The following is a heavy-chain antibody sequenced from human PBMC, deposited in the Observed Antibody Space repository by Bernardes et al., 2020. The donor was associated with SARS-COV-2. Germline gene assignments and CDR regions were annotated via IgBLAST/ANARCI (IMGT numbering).Heavy chain of an antibody. Sequence: SETLSLTCTVSGVSVTSGNHLWSWIRQPPGKGLEWIGGVYSGGSAYYNPSLMIRVTISLDTSKNQPSLRLSYVTAADTAMYFCSRQGHGTLALSGSSPYYNYGRDVWGQGTTVTVSS. D-gene: IGHD3-9*01. CDR2: VYSGGSA. V-gene: IGHV4-39*01. CDR1: GVSVTSGNHL. CDR3: SRQGHGTLALSGSSPYYNYGRDV. J-gene: IGHJ6*02.